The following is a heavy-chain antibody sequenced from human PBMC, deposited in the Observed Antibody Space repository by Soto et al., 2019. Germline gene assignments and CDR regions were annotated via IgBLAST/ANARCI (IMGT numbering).Heavy chain of an antibody. D-gene: IGHD5-12*01. Sequence: QVQLQESGPGLVKPSQTLSLTCTVSGGSISSGDYYWSWIRQPPGKGLEWIGYIYYSGSTYYNPSLKSRVTISVDTSKNQFSLKLSSVTAADTALYYCARVMGSGYDLGYFDYWGQGTLVTVSS. CDR1: GGSISSGDYY. CDR2: IYYSGST. J-gene: IGHJ4*02. CDR3: ARVMGSGYDLGYFDY. V-gene: IGHV4-30-4*01.